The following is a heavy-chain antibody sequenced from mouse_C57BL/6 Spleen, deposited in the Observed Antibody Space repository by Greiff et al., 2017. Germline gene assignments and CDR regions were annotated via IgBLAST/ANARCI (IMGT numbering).Heavy chain of an antibody. CDR1: GFNINDYY. CDR3: AREYYAGFAY. V-gene: IGHV14-2*01. CDR2: IDPEDGET. D-gene: IGHD1-1*01. J-gene: IGHJ3*01. Sequence: EVQLQQSGAELVKPGASVKLSCTASGFNINDYYMHWVKQRTEQGLEWIGRIDPEDGETKYGPKFQGKATITADTSSNTAYLQLSSLTSEDTAVYYCAREYYAGFAYWGQGTLVTVSA.